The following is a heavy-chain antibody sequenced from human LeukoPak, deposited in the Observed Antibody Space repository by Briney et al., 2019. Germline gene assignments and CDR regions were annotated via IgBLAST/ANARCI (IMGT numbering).Heavy chain of an antibody. CDR3: ARNNTLMMYPRGGEDKGFGY. CDR1: GGSISSSSYY. Sequence: KPSETLSLTCTVSGGSISSSSYYWGWIRQPPGKGLEWIGSIYYSGSTHYNPSLKSRVTISVDTSKNEFSLKLSSVTAADTAVYYCARNNTLMMYPRGGEDKGFGYWGQGTLVTVSS. CDR2: IYYSGST. D-gene: IGHD2-8*01. V-gene: IGHV4-39*01. J-gene: IGHJ4*02.